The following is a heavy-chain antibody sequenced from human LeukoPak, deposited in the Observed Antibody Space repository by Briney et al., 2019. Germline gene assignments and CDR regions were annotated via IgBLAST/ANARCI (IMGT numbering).Heavy chain of an antibody. CDR1: GFTFSSYS. D-gene: IGHD3-16*01. J-gene: IGHJ4*02. V-gene: IGHV3-21*01. CDR2: ISSSSSYI. Sequence: GGSLRLSCAASGFTFSSYSMNWVRQAPGKGLEWVSSISSSSSYIYYADSVKGRFTISRDNAKNSLYLQMNSLRAEDTAVYYCVRDDPGFMPGDWWGQGTLVTVSS. CDR3: VRDDPGFMPGDW.